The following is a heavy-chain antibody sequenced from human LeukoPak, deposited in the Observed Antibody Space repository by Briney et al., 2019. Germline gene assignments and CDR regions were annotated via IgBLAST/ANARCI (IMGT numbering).Heavy chain of an antibody. D-gene: IGHD3-3*01. CDR2: INPNSGDT. Sequence: ASVKVSCKTSGYTFTGYYVHWVRQAPGQGLEWMGWINPNSGDTNYAQKFQGGVTTTRDTSITTAYLELSRLRSDDTAVFYCARGALRDLDYWGQGTLVTVSS. CDR3: ARGALRDLDY. V-gene: IGHV1-2*02. CDR1: GYTFTGYY. J-gene: IGHJ4*02.